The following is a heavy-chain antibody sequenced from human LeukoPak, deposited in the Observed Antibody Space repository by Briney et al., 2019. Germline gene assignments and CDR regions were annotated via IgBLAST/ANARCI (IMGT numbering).Heavy chain of an antibody. V-gene: IGHV3-53*01. CDR3: ARDGARRGDYYMDV. J-gene: IGHJ6*03. CDR2: IYSGGST. CDR1: GFTVSSNY. D-gene: IGHD6-6*01. Sequence: GGSLRLSCAASGFTVSSNYMSWVRQAPGKGLEWVSVIYSGGSTYYADSVEGRFTISRDNSKNTLYLQMNSLRAEDTAVYYCARDGARRGDYYMDVWGKGTTVTVSS.